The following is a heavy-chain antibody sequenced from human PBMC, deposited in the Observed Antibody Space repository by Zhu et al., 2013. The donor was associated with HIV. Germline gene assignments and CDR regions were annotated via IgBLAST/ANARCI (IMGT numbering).Heavy chain of an antibody. J-gene: IGHJ6*02. CDR3: ARGVRGSYRFYGMDV. CDR2: FGTA. D-gene: IGHD1-26*01. V-gene: IGHV1-69*06. Sequence: QVQLVQSGAEVKKPGSSVKVSCKASGGTFSSYAIFGTANYAQKFQGRVTITADKSTNTAYMELSSLRSEDTAVYYCARGVRGSYRFYGMDVWGQGTTVTVSS. CDR1: GGTFSSYA.